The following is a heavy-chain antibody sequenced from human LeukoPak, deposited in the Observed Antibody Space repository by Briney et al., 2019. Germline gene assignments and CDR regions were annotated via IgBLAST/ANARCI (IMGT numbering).Heavy chain of an antibody. Sequence: GGSLRLSCAASGFTFDDYGMSWVRQAPGKGPEWVSGISWNADTTSYADPVKGRFTISRDNTKNSLYLQMNSLRAEDTALYYCARLGGNWNAPGDYWGQGTLVTVSS. V-gene: IGHV3-20*04. CDR3: ARLGGNWNAPGDY. CDR2: ISWNADTT. J-gene: IGHJ4*02. D-gene: IGHD1-1*01. CDR1: GFTFDDYG.